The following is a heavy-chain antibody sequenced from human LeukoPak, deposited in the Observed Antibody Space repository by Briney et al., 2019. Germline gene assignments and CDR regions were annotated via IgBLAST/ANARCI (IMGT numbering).Heavy chain of an antibody. J-gene: IGHJ4*02. D-gene: IGHD2-21*02. Sequence: GASVKVSCKASGYTFTSYDINWVRQATGQGLEWMGWMNPNSGNTGYAQKFQGRVTMTRNTSISTAYMELSSLRSEDTAVYYCARGAAYCGGDCLENFDYWGQGTLVTVSS. CDR2: MNPNSGNT. V-gene: IGHV1-8*01. CDR1: GYTFTSYD. CDR3: ARGAAYCGGDCLENFDY.